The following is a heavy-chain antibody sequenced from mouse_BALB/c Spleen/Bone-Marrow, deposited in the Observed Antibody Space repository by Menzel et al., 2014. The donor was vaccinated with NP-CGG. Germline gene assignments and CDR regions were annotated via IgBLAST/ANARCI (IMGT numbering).Heavy chain of an antibody. CDR1: GYTFTSYW. V-gene: IGHV1-7*01. CDR3: ARDWYFDV. J-gene: IGHJ1*01. Sequence: VQLQQSGAELAKPGASVKMSCKASGYTFTSYWMHWVKQRPGQGLEWIGYINPSTGYTEYNQKFKDKATLTADKSSSTAYTQLSSLTSEDSAVYYCARDWYFDVWGAGTTVTVSS. CDR2: INPSTGYT.